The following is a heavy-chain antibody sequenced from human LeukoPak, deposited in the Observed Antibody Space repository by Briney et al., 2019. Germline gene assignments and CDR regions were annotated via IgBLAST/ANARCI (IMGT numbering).Heavy chain of an antibody. D-gene: IGHD3-22*01. CDR2: ISSSSSRSSYI. J-gene: IGHJ4*02. V-gene: IGHV3-21*01. CDR3: ARDRSGDTMIYDY. Sequence: GGSLRLSCAASGFTFNSYTMNWVRQAPGRGLEWVSSISSSSSRSSYIYYADSVKGRFTISRDNAKNSPYLQMNSLRAEDTAVYYCARDRSGDTMIYDYWGQGTLVTVSS. CDR1: GFTFNSYT.